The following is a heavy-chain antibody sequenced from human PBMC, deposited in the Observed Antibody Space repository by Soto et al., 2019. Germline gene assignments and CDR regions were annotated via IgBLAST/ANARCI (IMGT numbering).Heavy chain of an antibody. CDR2: ISGSGGST. Sequence: GGSLRLSCAASGFTFSSYAMSWVRQAPGKGLEWVSAISGSGGSTYYADSVKGRFTISRDNSKNTLYLRMNSLRAEDTAVYYCAKPNCSGGSCYFDYWGQGTLVTVSS. V-gene: IGHV3-23*01. CDR1: GFTFSSYA. J-gene: IGHJ4*02. CDR3: AKPNCSGGSCYFDY. D-gene: IGHD2-15*01.